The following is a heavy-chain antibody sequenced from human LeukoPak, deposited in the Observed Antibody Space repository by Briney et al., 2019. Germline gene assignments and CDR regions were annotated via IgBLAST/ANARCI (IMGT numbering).Heavy chain of an antibody. V-gene: IGHV3-30*18. CDR3: AKDALYAVAGSTVDY. J-gene: IGHJ4*02. CDR2: ISYDGSNK. Sequence: GGSLRLSCAASGFTFSSYGMHWVRQAPGKGLEWVAVISYDGSNKYYADSVKGRFTISRDNSKNTLYLQMNSLRAEDTAVYYCAKDALYAVAGSTVDYWGQGTLVTVSS. CDR1: GFTFSSYG. D-gene: IGHD6-19*01.